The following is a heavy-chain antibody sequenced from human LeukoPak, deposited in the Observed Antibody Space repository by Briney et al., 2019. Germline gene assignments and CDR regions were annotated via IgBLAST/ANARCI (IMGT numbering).Heavy chain of an antibody. CDR1: GYTFTSYG. V-gene: IGHV1-18*01. CDR3: ARYYYDSSGYGDY. CDR2: INASNGKT. J-gene: IGHJ4*02. Sequence: GASVKVSCKASGYTFTSYGISWVGQAPRQGLEWMGGINASNGKTNNAQKLQGRDTMTTDTSTSTAYMELRSLRSDDTAVYYCARYYYDSSGYGDYWGQGTLVTVSS. D-gene: IGHD3-22*01.